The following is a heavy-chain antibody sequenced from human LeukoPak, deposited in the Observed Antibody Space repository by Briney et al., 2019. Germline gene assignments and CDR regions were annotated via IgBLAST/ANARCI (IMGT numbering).Heavy chain of an antibody. D-gene: IGHD4-17*01. Sequence: GGSLRLSCAASGFTFSSYAMSWVRQAPGKGLEWVGFIRSKAYGGTTEYAASVKGRFTISRDDSKSIAYLQMNSLKTEDTAVYYCTRVAGWSYGDYTFDYWGQGTLVTVSS. CDR2: IRSKAYGGTT. CDR1: GFTFSSYA. CDR3: TRVAGWSYGDYTFDY. V-gene: IGHV3-49*04. J-gene: IGHJ4*02.